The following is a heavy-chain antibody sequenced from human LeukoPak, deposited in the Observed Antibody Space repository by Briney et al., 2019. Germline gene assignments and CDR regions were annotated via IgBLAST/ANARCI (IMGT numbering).Heavy chain of an antibody. Sequence: GGSLRLSCAASGITFDDYAMHWVRQAPGKGLEWVSGISWNSGSIGYADSVKGRFTISRDNAKNTLYLQMNSLRAEDTAVYYCARDWFHAIDYWGQGTLVTVSS. CDR1: GITFDDYA. CDR2: ISWNSGSI. D-gene: IGHD2/OR15-2a*01. CDR3: ARDWFHAIDY. V-gene: IGHV3-9*01. J-gene: IGHJ4*02.